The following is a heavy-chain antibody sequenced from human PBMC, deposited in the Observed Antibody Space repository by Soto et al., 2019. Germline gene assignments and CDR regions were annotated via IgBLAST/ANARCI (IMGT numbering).Heavy chain of an antibody. CDR3: STDIGFYGLDI. CDR2: IKSKTDGGTA. Sequence: EVQLMESGGDLVKPGGSLRLSCVASEFNFPNGWMSWVRQAPGKGLEWVGRIKSKTDGGTADYAAAVKGRFTISRDDSQNTLYLHMDSLKTEDTAPYHCSTDIGFYGLDIWGQGTTVTVSS. CDR1: EFNFPNGW. V-gene: IGHV3-15*01. J-gene: IGHJ6*01. D-gene: IGHD2-15*01.